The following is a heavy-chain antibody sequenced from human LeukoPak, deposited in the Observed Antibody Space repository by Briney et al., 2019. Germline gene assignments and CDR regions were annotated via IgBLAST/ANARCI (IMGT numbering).Heavy chain of an antibody. Sequence: SETLSLTCTVSGGSISSYYWSWIRQPPGKGLEWIGYIYYSGSTNYNPSLKSRVTISVDTSKNQFSLKLSSVTAADTAVYYCARGPNGYYDSSGRFDYWGQGTLVTVSS. CDR2: IYYSGST. CDR1: GGSISSYY. V-gene: IGHV4-59*01. CDR3: ARGPNGYYDSSGRFDY. D-gene: IGHD3-22*01. J-gene: IGHJ4*02.